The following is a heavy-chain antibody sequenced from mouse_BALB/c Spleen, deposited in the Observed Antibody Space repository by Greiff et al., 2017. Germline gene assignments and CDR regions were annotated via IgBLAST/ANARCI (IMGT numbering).Heavy chain of an antibody. CDR1: GFSLSRYS. CDR2: IWGGGST. D-gene: IGHD2-4*01. J-gene: IGHJ4*01. Sequence: VHVVESGPGLVAPSQSLSITCTVSGFSLSRYSVHWVRQPPGKGLEWLGMIWGGGSTDYNSALKSRLSISKDNSKSQVFLKMNSLQTDDTAMYYCARNPLIYYDYDGYAMDYWGQGTSVTVSS. V-gene: IGHV2-6-4*01. CDR3: ARNPLIYYDYDGYAMDY.